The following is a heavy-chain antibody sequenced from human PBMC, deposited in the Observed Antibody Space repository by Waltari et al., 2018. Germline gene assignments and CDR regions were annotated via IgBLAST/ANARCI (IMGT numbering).Heavy chain of an antibody. CDR2: IDPRRRDT. CDR3: ARGPNTGAFDY. CDR1: GYTFTDYF. D-gene: IGHD2-8*02. J-gene: IGHJ4*02. Sequence: QVQLVQSGAEVTKPGASVKVACKASGYTFTDYFIHWMRQVPGQGLEWMGWIDPRRRDTSYAQNLQGRVTMTRDTSIGTIYMELSSLRSDDTAVYYCARGPNTGAFDYWGQGTLVTVSS. V-gene: IGHV1-2*02.